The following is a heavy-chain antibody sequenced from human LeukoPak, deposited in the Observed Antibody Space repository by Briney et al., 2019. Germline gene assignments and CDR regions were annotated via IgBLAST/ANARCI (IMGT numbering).Heavy chain of an antibody. J-gene: IGHJ3*02. CDR3: AGVVVVTPDDAFDI. CDR1: GGSISSHY. V-gene: IGHV4-59*11. Sequence: SETLSLTCTVSGGSISSHYWSWIRQPPGKGLEWIGYIYYSGSTNYNPSLKSRVTISVDTSKNQFSLKLSSVTAADTAVYYCAGVVVVTPDDAFDIRGQGTMVTVSS. CDR2: IYYSGST. D-gene: IGHD2-21*02.